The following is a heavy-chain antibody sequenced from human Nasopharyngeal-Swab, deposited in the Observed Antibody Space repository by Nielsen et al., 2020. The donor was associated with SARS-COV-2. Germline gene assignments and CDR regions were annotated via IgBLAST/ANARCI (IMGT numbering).Heavy chain of an antibody. J-gene: IGHJ4*02. D-gene: IGHD6-25*01. V-gene: IGHV4-39*01. CDR3: ARHADSSGGWYFDY. CDR2: IYYSGST. Sequence: WIRQPPGKGLEWIGSIYYSGSTYYNPSLKSRVTISVDTSKNQFSLKLSSVTAADTAVYHCARHADSSGGWYFDYWGQGTLVTVSS.